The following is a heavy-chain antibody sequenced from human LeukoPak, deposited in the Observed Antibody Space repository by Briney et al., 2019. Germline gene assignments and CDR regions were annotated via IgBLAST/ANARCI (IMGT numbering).Heavy chain of an antibody. CDR2: INPNSGNT. CDR3: ARDRAGATKGGWFDK. CDR1: GYTFTNYD. V-gene: IGHV1-8*01. D-gene: IGHD1-26*01. J-gene: IGHJ5*02. Sequence: ASVKVSCKASGYTFTNYDINWVRQATGQGLEWMGWINPNSGNTGYAQKFQGRVTMSMNTSISTAYMELSSLRSEDTALYYCARDRAGATKGGWFDKWGQGTLVTVSS.